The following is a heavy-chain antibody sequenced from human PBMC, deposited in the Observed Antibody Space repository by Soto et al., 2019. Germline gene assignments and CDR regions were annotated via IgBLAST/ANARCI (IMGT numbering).Heavy chain of an antibody. CDR1: GYTFTTYD. J-gene: IGHJ3*02. CDR3: ARGNWGAVDI. V-gene: IGHV1-8*01. D-gene: IGHD3-16*01. CDR2: MNPNSGNT. Sequence: QVQLVQSGAEVRKPGASVRVSCKASGYTFTTYDISWVRQTTGHGPVWMGWMNPNSGNTDYAKKFQGRVTMTRNTSISTAYMDLSSLTSDDTAIYYCARGNWGAVDIWGQGTMVTVSS.